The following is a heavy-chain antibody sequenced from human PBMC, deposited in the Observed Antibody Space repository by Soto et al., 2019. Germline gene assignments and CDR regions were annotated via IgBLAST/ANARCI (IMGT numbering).Heavy chain of an antibody. Sequence: PGGSLRLSCAASGFTFSSYAMSWVRQAPGKGLEWVSAISGSGGSTYYAESVKGRFTISRDNSKNKLYLQMNSLRAEDTAVYYCAKDLSSGGYSYAPGAFDIWGQGTMVTVSS. CDR2: ISGSGGST. J-gene: IGHJ3*02. D-gene: IGHD5-18*01. V-gene: IGHV3-23*01. CDR1: GFTFSSYA. CDR3: AKDLSSGGYSYAPGAFDI.